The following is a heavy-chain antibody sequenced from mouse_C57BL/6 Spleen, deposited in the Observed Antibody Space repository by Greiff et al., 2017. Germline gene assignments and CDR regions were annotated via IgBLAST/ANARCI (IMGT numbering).Heavy chain of an antibody. Sequence: EVQREESGGGLVKPGASLKLSCAASGFTFSDYGMHWVRQAPEQGLEWVAYISRGSSTIYYADTVKGRFTISRDHAYNTLFLPMPSLRSEDTAMYYCARGWDEDYWGQGTTLTVSS. D-gene: IGHD4-1*01. V-gene: IGHV5-17*01. CDR3: ARGWDEDY. CDR2: ISRGSSTI. J-gene: IGHJ2*01. CDR1: GFTFSDYG.